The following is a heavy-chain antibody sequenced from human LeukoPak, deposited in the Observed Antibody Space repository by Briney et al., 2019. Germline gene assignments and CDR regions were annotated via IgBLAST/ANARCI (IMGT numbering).Heavy chain of an antibody. V-gene: IGHV1-69*13. Sequence: SVKVSCKASGYTFTGYYMHWVRQAPGQGLEGMGGIIPIFGTANYAQKFQGRVTITADESTSTAYMELSSLRSEDTAVYYCARGYNSSWYEVDYWGQGTLVTVSS. CDR1: GYTFTGYY. CDR3: ARGYNSSWYEVDY. J-gene: IGHJ4*02. CDR2: IIPIFGTA. D-gene: IGHD6-13*01.